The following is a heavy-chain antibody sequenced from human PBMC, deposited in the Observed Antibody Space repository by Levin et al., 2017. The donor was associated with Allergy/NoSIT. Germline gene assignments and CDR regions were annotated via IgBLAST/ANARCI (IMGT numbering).Heavy chain of an antibody. V-gene: IGHV1-2*02. CDR1: GYTFTGYY. CDR2: INPNSGGT. D-gene: IGHD3-3*01. CDR3: ARLRFLEWLLSPYGMDV. J-gene: IGHJ6*02. Sequence: ASVKVSCKASGYTFTGYYMHWVRQAPGQGLEWMGWINPNSGGTNYAQKFQGRVTMTRDTSVSTAYMELSRLRSDDTAVYYCARLRFLEWLLSPYGMDVWGQGTTVTVSS.